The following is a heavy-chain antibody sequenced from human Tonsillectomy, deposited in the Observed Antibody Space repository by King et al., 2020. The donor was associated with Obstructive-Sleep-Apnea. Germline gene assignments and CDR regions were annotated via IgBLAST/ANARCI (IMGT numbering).Heavy chain of an antibody. J-gene: IGHJ6*02. Sequence: VQLVESGGGVVQPGRSLRLSCAASGFTFSSYGMHWVRQAPGKGLEWVAVIWYDGSNKFYADSVKGRFTISRDNSKNTRYLQMNSLRAEDTAVYYCARVRIQLWYSMDVWGQGTTVTVSS. CDR1: GFTFSSYG. CDR2: IWYDGSNK. CDR3: ARVRIQLWYSMDV. D-gene: IGHD5-18*01. V-gene: IGHV3-33*01.